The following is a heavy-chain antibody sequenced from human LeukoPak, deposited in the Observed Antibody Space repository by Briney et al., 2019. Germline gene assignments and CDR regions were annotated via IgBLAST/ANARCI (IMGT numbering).Heavy chain of an antibody. V-gene: IGHV3-23*01. D-gene: IGHD1-26*01. Sequence: GGSLRLSCAASGFTFSDYAMTWVRQAPGKGLEWVSSISGSGASTYYADSVKGRFTISRDTSKNTLYLQMSSLRAEDAAVYYCAKGEGAYYYYGVDVWGQGTTVTVSS. CDR2: ISGSGAST. CDR1: GFTFSDYA. CDR3: AKGEGAYYYYGVDV. J-gene: IGHJ6*02.